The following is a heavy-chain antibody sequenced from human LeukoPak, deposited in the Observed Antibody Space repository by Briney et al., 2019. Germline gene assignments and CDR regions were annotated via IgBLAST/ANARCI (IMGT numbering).Heavy chain of an antibody. Sequence: PGGSLRLSCAASGFTFSSYAMNWVRQAPGKGLEWVSYISSSSSTIYYADSVKGRFTISRDNSKNTLYLQMNSLRAEDTALYYCAKHTGSFDYWGQGTLVTVSS. CDR2: ISSSSSTI. CDR3: AKHTGSFDY. D-gene: IGHD3-10*01. CDR1: GFTFSSYA. V-gene: IGHV3-48*01. J-gene: IGHJ4*02.